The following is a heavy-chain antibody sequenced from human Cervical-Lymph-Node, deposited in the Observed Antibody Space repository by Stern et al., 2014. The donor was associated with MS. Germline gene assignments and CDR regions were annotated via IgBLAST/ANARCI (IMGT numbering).Heavy chain of an antibody. J-gene: IGHJ3*02. D-gene: IGHD6-6*01. CDR3: ARFYSSSSFADAFDI. CDR1: GFSLTTSGMC. CDR2: IDWDDDK. V-gene: IGHV2-70*01. Sequence: QVTLRESGPALVKPKQTLTLTCTFSGFSLTTSGMCVSWIRQPPGKALEWLAFIDWDDDKSYNTSLKTRLTISKDTSKNQVVLTMTNMDPVDTATYYCARFYSSSSFADAFDIWGQGTMVTVSS.